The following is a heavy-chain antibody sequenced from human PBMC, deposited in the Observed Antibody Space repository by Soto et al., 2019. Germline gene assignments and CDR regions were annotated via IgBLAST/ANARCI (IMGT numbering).Heavy chain of an antibody. CDR2: IYSGGST. D-gene: IGHD4-4*01. J-gene: IGHJ6*02. CDR1: GFTVSSNY. V-gene: IGHV3-66*01. CDR3: ASELIENYRNYYNDYYYYGMDV. Sequence: PGGSLRLSCAASGFTVSSNYMSWVRQAPGKGLEWVSVIYSGGSTYYADSVKGRFTISRDNSKNTLYLQMNSLRAEDTAVYYCASELIENYRNYYNDYYYYGMDVWGQGTTVTVS.